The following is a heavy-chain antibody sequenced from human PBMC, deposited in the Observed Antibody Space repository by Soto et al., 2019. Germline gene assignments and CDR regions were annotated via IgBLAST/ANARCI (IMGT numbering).Heavy chain of an antibody. CDR1: GGSISSGGYY. Sequence: QVQLQESGPGLVKPSQTLSLTCTVSGGSISSGGYYWSWIRQHPGKGLEWIGYIYYSGSTYYNPALKRRVTLEVDTSKNQFSLKLSSVTAADTAVYYCARDRYGDSGWFDPWGQGTLVTVSS. J-gene: IGHJ5*02. CDR3: ARDRYGDSGWFDP. D-gene: IGHD4-17*01. CDR2: IYYSGST. V-gene: IGHV4-31*03.